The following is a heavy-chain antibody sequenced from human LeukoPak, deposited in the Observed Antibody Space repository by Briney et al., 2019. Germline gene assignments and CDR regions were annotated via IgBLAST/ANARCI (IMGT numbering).Heavy chain of an antibody. CDR2: ISYDGSNK. CDR1: GFTFSSYA. V-gene: IGHV3-30-3*01. J-gene: IGHJ4*02. D-gene: IGHD4-17*01. CDR3: ARDRGYGDYGGGYFDY. Sequence: GRPLRLSCAASGFTFSSYAMHWVRQAPGKGLEWVAVISYDGSNKYYADSVKGRFTISRDNSKNTLCLQMNSLRAEDTAVYYCARDRGYGDYGGGYFDYWGQGTLVTVSS.